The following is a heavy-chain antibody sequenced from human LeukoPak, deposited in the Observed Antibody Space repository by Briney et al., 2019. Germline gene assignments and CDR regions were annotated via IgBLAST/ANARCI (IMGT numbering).Heavy chain of an antibody. J-gene: IGHJ4*02. CDR1: GGSISSGGYS. Sequence: SETLSLTCAVSGGSISSGGYSWCWIRQPPGKGLEWIGYIYHSGSTYYNPSLKSRVTISVDRSRNQFSLKLSSVTAADTAVYYCARDGDYGYFDYWGQGTLVTVSS. CDR2: IYHSGST. V-gene: IGHV4-30-2*01. D-gene: IGHD4-17*01. CDR3: ARDGDYGYFDY.